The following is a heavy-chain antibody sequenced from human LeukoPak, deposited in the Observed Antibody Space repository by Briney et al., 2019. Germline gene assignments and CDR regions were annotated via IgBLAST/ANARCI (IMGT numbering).Heavy chain of an antibody. CDR2: IYYSGST. Sequence: PSETLSLTCTVSGGSISSYYWSWIRQPPGKGLEWLGYIYYSGSTNYSPSLKSRVTISVDTSKNQFSLKLSSVTAADTAVYYCARTIAVAGTAFDYWGQGTLVTVSS. CDR1: GGSISSYY. D-gene: IGHD6-19*01. CDR3: ARTIAVAGTAFDY. J-gene: IGHJ4*02. V-gene: IGHV4-59*01.